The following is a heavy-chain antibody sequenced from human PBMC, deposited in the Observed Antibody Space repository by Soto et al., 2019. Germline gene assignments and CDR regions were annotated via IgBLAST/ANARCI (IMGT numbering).Heavy chain of an antibody. Sequence: QVQLVESGGGVVQPGRSLRLSCAASGFTFSSYAMHWVRQAPGKGLEWVAVISYDGSNKYYADSVKGRFTISRDNSKNTLYLQMNSLRAEDTAVYYCARLGRLQYVDYWGQGTLVTVSS. J-gene: IGHJ4*02. CDR1: GFTFSSYA. CDR3: ARLGRLQYVDY. V-gene: IGHV3-30-3*01. CDR2: ISYDGSNK. D-gene: IGHD2-15*01.